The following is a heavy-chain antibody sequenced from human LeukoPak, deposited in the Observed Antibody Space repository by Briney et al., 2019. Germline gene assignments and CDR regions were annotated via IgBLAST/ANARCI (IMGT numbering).Heavy chain of an antibody. J-gene: IGHJ5*02. CDR1: GYTFTSYG. CDR2: ISAYDGNT. Sequence: ASVKVSCKASGYTFTSYGISWVRQAPGQGLEWMGWISAYDGNTNYAQKLQGRVTMTTDTSTSTAYMELRSLRSGDTAVYYCARDRLIVVVLAASHWFDPWGQGTLVTVSS. V-gene: IGHV1-18*01. D-gene: IGHD2-2*01. CDR3: ARDRLIVVVLAASHWFDP.